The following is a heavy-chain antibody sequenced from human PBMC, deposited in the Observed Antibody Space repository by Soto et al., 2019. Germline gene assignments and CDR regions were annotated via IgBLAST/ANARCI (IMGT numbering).Heavy chain of an antibody. V-gene: IGHV4-59*01. D-gene: IGHD3-22*01. CDR1: GGSISSYY. CDR3: ARGLFPGGYYDSSGYYSWDYFDY. CDR2: IYYSGST. Sequence: SETLSLTCTVSGGSISSYYWSWIRQPPGKGLEWIGYIYYSGSTNYNPSLKSRVTISVDTSKNQFSLKLSSVTAADTAVYYCARGLFPGGYYDSSGYYSWDYFDYCGQGTLVTVSS. J-gene: IGHJ4*02.